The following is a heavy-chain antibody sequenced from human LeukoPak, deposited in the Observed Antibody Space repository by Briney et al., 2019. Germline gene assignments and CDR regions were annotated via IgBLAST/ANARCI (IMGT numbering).Heavy chain of an antibody. V-gene: IGHV1-2*04. Sequence: ASVKVSCKASGYTFTGYYMHWVRQAPGQGLEWMGWINPNSGGTNYAQKFQGWVTMTRDTSISTAYMELSRLRSDDTAVYYCARGWTHKPWTKKYCSGGSCYLISNFDYWGQGTLVTVSS. D-gene: IGHD2-15*01. CDR1: GYTFTGYY. J-gene: IGHJ4*02. CDR3: ARGWTHKPWTKKYCSGGSCYLISNFDY. CDR2: INPNSGGT.